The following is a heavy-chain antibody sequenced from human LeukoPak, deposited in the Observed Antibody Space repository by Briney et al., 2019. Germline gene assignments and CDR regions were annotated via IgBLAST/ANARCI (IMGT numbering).Heavy chain of an antibody. CDR3: AADPAAGTYYYYYGMDV. D-gene: IGHD6-13*01. CDR2: IFVGRGNT. V-gene: IGHV1-58*02. Sequence: GASVKVSCKASGFTFTSSAMQWVRQARGQRLEWTGWIFVGRGNTNYAQKFQERVTITSDMSTSTAYMELSSLRSEDTAVYYCAADPAAGTYYYYYGMDVWGQGTTVTVSS. J-gene: IGHJ6*02. CDR1: GFTFTSSA.